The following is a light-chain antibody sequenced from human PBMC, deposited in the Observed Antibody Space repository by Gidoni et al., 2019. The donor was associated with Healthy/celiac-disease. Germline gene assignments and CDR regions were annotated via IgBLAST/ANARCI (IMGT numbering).Light chain of an antibody. Sequence: DIQLTQSPSFLSASVGDRVTITCWASQGISSYLAWYQQKPGKAPKLLIYAASTLQSGVPSRFSGCGSGTEFTLTISSLQPEDFATYYCQQLNSYPRSFGQGTKLEIK. CDR2: AAS. J-gene: IGKJ2*04. CDR1: QGISSY. CDR3: QQLNSYPRS. V-gene: IGKV1-9*01.